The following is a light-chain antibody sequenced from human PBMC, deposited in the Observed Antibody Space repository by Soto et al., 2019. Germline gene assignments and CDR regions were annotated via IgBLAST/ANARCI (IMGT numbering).Light chain of an antibody. CDR3: QQGSTTPIT. V-gene: IGKV1-39*01. Sequence: DIQMTQSPSSLSASIGDRVTITCRASQNIGSLLNWYQQKPGEAPRLLVYSAFRIQSGVPSRFNARGSGTDFTLSINSLQPEDFSTYYCQQGSTTPITFGLGTRLDTK. CDR2: SAF. CDR1: QNIGSL. J-gene: IGKJ5*01.